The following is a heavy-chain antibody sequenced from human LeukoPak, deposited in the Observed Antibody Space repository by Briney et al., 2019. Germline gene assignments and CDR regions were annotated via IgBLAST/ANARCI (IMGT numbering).Heavy chain of an antibody. Sequence: SVTLTLPCTVSGRPVNSCSYDGSLIRQPPGKGLERIGYICSRGSTNNTPYQKSRVTMSADTSKNQFSLKLSSVTAADTAVYYCARADCSGGSCYAFDIWGQGTMVTVSS. CDR3: ARADCSGGSCYAFDI. J-gene: IGHJ3*02. V-gene: IGHV4-61*01. D-gene: IGHD2-15*01. CDR1: GRPVNSCSYD. CDR2: ICSRGST.